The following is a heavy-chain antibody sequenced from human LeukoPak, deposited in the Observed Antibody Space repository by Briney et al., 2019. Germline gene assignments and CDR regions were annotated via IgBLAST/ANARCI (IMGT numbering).Heavy chain of an antibody. V-gene: IGHV4-59*01. Sequence: PSETLSLTCTVSGGSISSYYWSWLRQPPGKGLEWIGYIYYSGSTNYNPSLKSRVTILVDTSKNQFSLKLSSVTAADTAVYYCARLDYYDSSGYSPKPVSGPFDYWGQGTLVTVSS. CDR3: ARLDYYDSSGYSPKPVSGPFDY. CDR1: GGSISSYY. CDR2: IYYSGST. D-gene: IGHD3-22*01. J-gene: IGHJ4*02.